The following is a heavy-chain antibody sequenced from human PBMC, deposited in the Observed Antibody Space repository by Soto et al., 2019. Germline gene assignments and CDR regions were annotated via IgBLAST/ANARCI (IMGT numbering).Heavy chain of an antibody. V-gene: IGHV3-74*01. CDR1: GFTFSTYW. Sequence: GGSLRLSCAVSGFTFSTYWMHWVRQAPGKGLVWVSRINTAGTTTTYADSVKGRFTISRDNAKNTLYLQMNSLRAEDTAVYYCTRVHMADDYWGQGTLVTVSS. J-gene: IGHJ4*02. CDR3: TRVHMADDY. CDR2: INTAGTTT.